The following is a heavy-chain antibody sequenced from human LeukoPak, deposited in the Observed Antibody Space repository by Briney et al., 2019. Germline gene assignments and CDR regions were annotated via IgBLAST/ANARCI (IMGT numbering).Heavy chain of an antibody. CDR2: INPNSGGT. CDR3: ARVPIVVVPAAMKHYDY. D-gene: IGHD2-2*01. V-gene: IGHV1-2*02. Sequence: ASVTVSFKASGYTFTGYYMNWVRQAPGQGLEWMGWINPNSGGTNYAQKFQGRVTITRDTSISTAYMELSRLRSDDTAVYYCARVPIVVVPAAMKHYDYWGQGTLVTVTS. J-gene: IGHJ4*02. CDR1: GYTFTGYY.